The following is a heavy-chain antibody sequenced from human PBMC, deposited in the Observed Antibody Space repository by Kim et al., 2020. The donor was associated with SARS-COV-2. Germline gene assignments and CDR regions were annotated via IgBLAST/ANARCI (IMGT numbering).Heavy chain of an antibody. J-gene: IGHJ4*02. CDR2: GSST. CDR3: ARGSFGDS. V-gene: IGHV3-74*01. D-gene: IGHD3-16*01. Sequence: GSSTNYADSVKGRFTIGRDNAKNTLYLQMNSLRAEDTAVYYCARGSFGDSWGQGTLVTVSS.